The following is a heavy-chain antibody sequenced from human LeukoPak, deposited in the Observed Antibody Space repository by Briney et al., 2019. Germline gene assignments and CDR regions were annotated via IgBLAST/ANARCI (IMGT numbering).Heavy chain of an antibody. D-gene: IGHD5-24*01. Sequence: GESLKISCKGSGYSFTSYWIGWVRQLPGKGLEWMGIIYPGDSDTRYSPSFQGQVTISADKSISTAYLQWSSLKASDTAMYYCAVPGDPAGWHFDYWGQGTLVTVSS. CDR2: IYPGDSDT. CDR1: GYSFTSYW. CDR3: AVPGDPAGWHFDY. V-gene: IGHV5-51*01. J-gene: IGHJ4*02.